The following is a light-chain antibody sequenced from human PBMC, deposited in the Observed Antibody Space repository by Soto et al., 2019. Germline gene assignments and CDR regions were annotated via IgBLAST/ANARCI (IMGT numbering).Light chain of an antibody. CDR1: SSDVGGSNF. V-gene: IGLV2-14*03. CDR3: VSFTSSTTNV. Sequence: QSALTQPASVSASPGQSITISCTGTSSDVGGSNFVSWYQQHPGKPPKLIIYDVATRPSGVSTRFSGSKSGSTASLIISRLQTEDEADYYCVSFTSSTTNVFGSGTKVTVL. CDR2: DVA. J-gene: IGLJ1*01.